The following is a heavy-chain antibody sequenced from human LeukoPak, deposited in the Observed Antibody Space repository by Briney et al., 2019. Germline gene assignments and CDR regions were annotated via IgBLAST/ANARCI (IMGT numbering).Heavy chain of an antibody. V-gene: IGHV6-1*01. CDR1: GDSVSINSAA. CDR3: ARAPIGGWYFDL. J-gene: IGHJ2*01. CDR2: TYYRSKWSN. Sequence: SQTLSLTCAISGDSVSINSAAWNWTRQSPSRGLEWLGRTYYRSKWSNDYAVSVKSRIIINPDKSQNQFSLQLNSLTPEDTAVYFCARAPIGGWYFDLWGRGTLVTVSS. D-gene: IGHD2-15*01.